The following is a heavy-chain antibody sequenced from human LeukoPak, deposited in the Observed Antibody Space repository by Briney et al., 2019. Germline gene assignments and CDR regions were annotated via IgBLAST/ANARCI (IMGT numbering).Heavy chain of an antibody. J-gene: IGHJ4*02. CDR2: ISYDGNGSNK. CDR3: AKDVSLSSD. Sequence: GGSLRLSCSASGFIFNSYGMHWVRQAPGKGLEWVAVISYDGNGSNKYYADSVKGRFTISRDNSKNTLYLQMNSLRAEDTAVYYCAKDVSLSSDWGQGTLVTVSS. CDR1: GFIFNSYG. V-gene: IGHV3-33*05.